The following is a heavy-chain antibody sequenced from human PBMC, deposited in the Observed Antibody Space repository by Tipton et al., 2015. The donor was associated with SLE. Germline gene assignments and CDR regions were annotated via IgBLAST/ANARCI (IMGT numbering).Heavy chain of an antibody. CDR2: IIPIFGTA. CDR3: AIVRDSYNYPDA. CDR1: GCTFSSYA. D-gene: IGHD5-24*01. Sequence: QSGAKVKKPGSSVKVSCKASGCTFSSYAISWVRQAPGQGLEWMGGIIPIFGTADYAQKFQGRVTITTDESTSTAYMELSSLRSEDTAVYYCAIVRDSYNYPDAWGQGTLVSVSS. J-gene: IGHJ5*02. V-gene: IGHV1-69*05.